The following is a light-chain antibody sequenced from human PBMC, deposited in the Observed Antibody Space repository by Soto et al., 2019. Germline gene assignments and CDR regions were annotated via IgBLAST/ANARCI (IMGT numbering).Light chain of an antibody. CDR3: QQGGT. Sequence: EIVMTQSPATLSVSPGERATLSCRASQSVSSNLAWYQQKPGQAPRLLIYGASTRATGIPARFSGSGSGTEFTLTISRLQAEDFAVYYCQQGGTFGQGTRLEIK. V-gene: IGKV3-15*01. CDR2: GAS. CDR1: QSVSSN. J-gene: IGKJ5*01.